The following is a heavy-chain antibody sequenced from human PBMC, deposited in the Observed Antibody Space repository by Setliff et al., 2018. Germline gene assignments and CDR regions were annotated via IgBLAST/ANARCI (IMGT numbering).Heavy chain of an antibody. J-gene: IGHJ3*02. V-gene: IGHV4-39*01. CDR2: IYYSGTA. CDR1: GGSISSTSYQ. D-gene: IGHD4-17*01. CDR3: ARLTTLTTWFELGAFDI. Sequence: LSLTCTVSGGSISSTSYQWGWIRQPPGKGLEWIGSIYYSGTAYYNPSLKSRVTISVDTSKNQSSLKLSSVTAADTAVYYCARLTTLTTWFELGAFDIWGQGTMVTVSS.